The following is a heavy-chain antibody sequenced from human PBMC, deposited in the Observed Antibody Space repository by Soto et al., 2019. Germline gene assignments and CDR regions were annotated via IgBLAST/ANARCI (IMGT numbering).Heavy chain of an antibody. V-gene: IGHV1-18*01. CDR2: ISAYNGNK. CDR1: GYSFTSYG. J-gene: IGHJ4*02. Sequence: ASVKVSCKASGYSFTSYGVTWVRQAPGQGLEWMGWISAYNGNKKYAQKLQGRVTMTTDTSTSTAYMELSSLRSEDTAVYYCARGGYYYDSSGSPYFDYWGQGTLVTVSS. D-gene: IGHD3-22*01. CDR3: ARGGYYYDSSGSPYFDY.